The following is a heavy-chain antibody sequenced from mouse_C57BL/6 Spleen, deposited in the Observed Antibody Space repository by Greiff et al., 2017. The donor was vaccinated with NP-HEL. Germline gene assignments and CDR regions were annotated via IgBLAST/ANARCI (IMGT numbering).Heavy chain of an antibody. CDR1: GFSLTSYG. Sequence: VKLVESGPGLVAPSQSLSITCTVSGFSLTSYGVHWVRQPPGKGLEWLVVIWSDGSTTYNSALKSRLSISKDNSKSQVFLKMTSLQTDDTAMYYCARHGGYGSSYGYFDVWGTGTTVTVSS. V-gene: IGHV2-6-1*01. CDR2: IWSDGST. D-gene: IGHD1-1*01. J-gene: IGHJ1*03. CDR3: ARHGGYGSSYGYFDV.